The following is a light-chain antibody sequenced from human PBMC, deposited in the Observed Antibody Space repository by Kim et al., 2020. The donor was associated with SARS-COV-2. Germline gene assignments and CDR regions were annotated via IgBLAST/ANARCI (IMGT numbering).Light chain of an antibody. CDR3: QQYGSSPLT. J-gene: IGKJ3*01. Sequence: EIVLTQSPGTLSLSPGERATLSCRASQSVSSSYLAWYQQKPGQAPRLLIYGSSSSATGIPDRFSGSGSGTDFTLTISRLEPEDVAVYCWQQYGSSPLTFGPGTRVDIK. CDR2: GSS. V-gene: IGKV3-20*01. CDR1: QSVSSSY.